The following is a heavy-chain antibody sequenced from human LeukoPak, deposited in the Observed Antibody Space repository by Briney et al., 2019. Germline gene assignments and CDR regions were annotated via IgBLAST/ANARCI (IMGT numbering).Heavy chain of an antibody. V-gene: IGHV4-39*07. CDR3: ARGLISTVTTRYFDY. Sequence: SETLPLTCTVSGGSISSSSYYWGWIRQPPGKGLEWIGSIYYSGSTYYNPSLKSRVTISVDTSKNQFSLKLSSVTAADTAVYYCARGLISTVTTRYFDYWGQGTLVTVSS. CDR1: GGSISSSSYY. CDR2: IYYSGST. D-gene: IGHD4-17*01. J-gene: IGHJ4*02.